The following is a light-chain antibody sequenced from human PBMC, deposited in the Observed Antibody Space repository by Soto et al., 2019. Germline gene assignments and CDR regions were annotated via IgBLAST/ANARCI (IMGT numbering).Light chain of an antibody. J-gene: IGLJ2*01. CDR2: GNT. CDR3: HSYDSTLSASI. CDR1: SSNIGAGYD. Sequence: QSVLTQPPSVSGAPGQRVTISCTGSSSNIGAGYDVHWYHQLPGTAPKLLIFGNTNRPSGVPDRFSGSKSGTSASLAITGLQAEDEADYYFHSYDSTLSASIFGGGTKVTVL. V-gene: IGLV1-40*01.